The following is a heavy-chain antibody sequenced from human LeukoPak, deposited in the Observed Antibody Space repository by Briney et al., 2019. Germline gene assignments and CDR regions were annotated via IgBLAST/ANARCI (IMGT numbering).Heavy chain of an antibody. CDR1: GGTFSSYA. CDR2: IIPIFGTA. D-gene: IGHD7-27*01. CDR3: ARGRGNWGSVYFDY. V-gene: IGHV1-69*01. Sequence: ASVKVSCKASGGTFSSYAISWVRQAPGQGLEWMGGIIPIFGTANYAQKFQGRVTITADVSTSTDYMELSSLRSEDTAVYYCARGRGNWGSVYFDYWGQGTLVTVSS. J-gene: IGHJ4*02.